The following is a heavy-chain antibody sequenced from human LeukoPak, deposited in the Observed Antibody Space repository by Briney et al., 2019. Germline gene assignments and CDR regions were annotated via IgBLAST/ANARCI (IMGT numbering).Heavy chain of an antibody. CDR2: ISSDGSNK. Sequence: GGSLRLSCAASGFAFMTHTMHWVRQAPGKGLEWVAFISSDGSNKYYADSVKGRFTISRDNSKDTLYLQMNSLRDDDTAVYYCDPHDSASHFWGQGTLVTVSS. CDR1: GFAFMTHT. CDR3: DPHDSASHF. D-gene: IGHD6-6*01. V-gene: IGHV3-30-3*01. J-gene: IGHJ4*02.